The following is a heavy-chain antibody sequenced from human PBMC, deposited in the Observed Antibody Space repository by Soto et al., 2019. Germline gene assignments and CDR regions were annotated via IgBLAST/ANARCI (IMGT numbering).Heavy chain of an antibody. V-gene: IGHV3-7*05. D-gene: IGHD6-6*01. CDR1: GFTLSIFW. Sequence: GGSLRLSCAASGFTLSIFWMSWVRQAPGKGLEWVANIKQDGSEKYYVDSVKGRFTISRDNAKNSLYLQMNSLRAEDTAVYYCAASIVARSALNWFDPWGQGTLVTVSS. CDR2: IKQDGSEK. J-gene: IGHJ5*02. CDR3: AASIVARSALNWFDP.